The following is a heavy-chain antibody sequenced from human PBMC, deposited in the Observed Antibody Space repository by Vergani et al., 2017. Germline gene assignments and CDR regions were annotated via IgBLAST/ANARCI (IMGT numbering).Heavy chain of an antibody. CDR3: ARGLVQLLYEEWYFDL. D-gene: IGHD2-2*02. J-gene: IGHJ2*01. CDR2: ILPLFGTP. Sequence: QVQLVQSGAEVKKPGSSVKVSCKSSGGTFSNHVLAWVRQAPGQGLEWMGGILPLFGTPTYAQRFQGRVTITADESTTTAYMELTSLRSEDTAVYYCARGLVQLLYEEWYFDLWGRGTLVTVSS. CDR1: GGTFSNHV. V-gene: IGHV1-69*01.